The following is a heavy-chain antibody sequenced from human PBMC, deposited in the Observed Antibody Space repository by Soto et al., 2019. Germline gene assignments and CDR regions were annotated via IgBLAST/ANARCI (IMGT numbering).Heavy chain of an antibody. D-gene: IGHD2-2*01. V-gene: IGHV1-69*08. Sequence: QVQLVQSGAEVKKPGSSVKVSCKASGGTFSSYTISWVRQAPGQGLEWMGRIIPILGIAHYAQKLQGRVTMTADKSTRTADMEVRCRSTEDAAVYYFERDGCSSTSCYIGGYYYYYYMDVWGKGTTVTVSS. J-gene: IGHJ6*03. CDR2: IIPILGIA. CDR3: ERDGCSSTSCYIGGYYYYYYMDV. CDR1: GGTFSSYT.